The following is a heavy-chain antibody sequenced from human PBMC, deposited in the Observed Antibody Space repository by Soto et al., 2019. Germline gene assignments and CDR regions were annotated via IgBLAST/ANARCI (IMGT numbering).Heavy chain of an antibody. CDR2: IYYSGST. J-gene: IGHJ6*03. CDR3: ARERYYYGSGSYPMGYYYYMDV. CDR1: GGSISSGGYY. Sequence: SETLSLTCTVSGGSISSGGYYWSWIRQHPGKGLEWIGYIYYSGSTYYNPSLKSRVTISVDTSKNQFSLKLSSVTAADTAVYYCARERYYYGSGSYPMGYYYYMDVWGKGTTVTVSS. V-gene: IGHV4-31*03. D-gene: IGHD3-10*01.